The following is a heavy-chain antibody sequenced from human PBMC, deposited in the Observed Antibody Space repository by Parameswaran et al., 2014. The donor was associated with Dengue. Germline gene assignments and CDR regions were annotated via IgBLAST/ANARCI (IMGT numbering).Heavy chain of an antibody. J-gene: IGHJ1*01. Sequence: RWIRQPPGRAWSGLGTIYYSGSTYYNPSLKSRVTISVDTSKNQFSLKLSSVTAADTAVYYCASGPNGGNFPHEYFQHWGPGHPGHRLL. V-gene: IGHV4-31*02. D-gene: IGHD4-23*01. CDR2: IYYSGST. CDR3: ASGPNGGNFPHEYFQH.